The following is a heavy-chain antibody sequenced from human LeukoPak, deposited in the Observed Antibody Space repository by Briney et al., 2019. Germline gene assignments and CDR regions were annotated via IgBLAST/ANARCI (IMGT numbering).Heavy chain of an antibody. CDR3: AKSTSRYYYYYGMDV. CDR1: GFTFSSYA. J-gene: IGHJ6*04. CDR2: ISGSGGST. V-gene: IGHV3-23*01. Sequence: GGSLRRSCAASGFTFSSYAMSWVRQAPGKGLEWVSAISGSGGSTYYADSVKGRFTVSRDNSKNTLYLQMNSLRAEDTAVYYCAKSTSRYYYYYGMDVWGKGTTVTVSS. D-gene: IGHD2-2*01.